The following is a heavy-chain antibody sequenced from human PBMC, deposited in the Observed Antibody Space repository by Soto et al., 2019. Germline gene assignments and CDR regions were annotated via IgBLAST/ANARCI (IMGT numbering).Heavy chain of an antibody. J-gene: IGHJ5*02. CDR3: ASVPDR. V-gene: IGHV4-59*01. CDR1: GCSISSYY. D-gene: IGHD2-2*01. CDR2: IYYSGST. Sequence: SETLSLTCTVSGCSISSYYWSWIRQPPGKGLEWIGYIYYSGSTNYNPFLKSRVTISVDTSKNQFSLKLSSVTAADTAVYYCASVPDRWGQGTLVTVS.